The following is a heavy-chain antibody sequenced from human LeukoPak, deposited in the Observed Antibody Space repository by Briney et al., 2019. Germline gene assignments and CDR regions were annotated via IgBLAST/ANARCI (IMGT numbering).Heavy chain of an antibody. J-gene: IGHJ4*02. Sequence: GGSLRLSCAASGFTFSTYALHWVRQAPGKGLEWVAVISYDESNKFYADSVKGRFTISRDNSKNTLYLQMHSLRAEDTAVYYCAREQGDYIDYWGQRSLVTVSS. CDR1: GFTFSTYA. D-gene: IGHD4-17*01. CDR3: AREQGDYIDY. V-gene: IGHV3-30-3*01. CDR2: ISYDESNK.